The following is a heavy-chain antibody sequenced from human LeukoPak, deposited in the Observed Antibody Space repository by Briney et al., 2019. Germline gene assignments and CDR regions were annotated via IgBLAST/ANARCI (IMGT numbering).Heavy chain of an antibody. Sequence: ASVKVSCKASGYTFTGYYMHWVRQAPGQGLEWMGWINPNSGGTNYAQKFQGRVTMTRDTSISTAYMELSRLRSDDTAVYYCARTPDYYDFWSGPYYFDYWGQGTLVTVSS. J-gene: IGHJ4*02. CDR3: ARTPDYYDFWSGPYYFDY. V-gene: IGHV1-2*02. CDR1: GYTFTGYY. CDR2: INPNSGGT. D-gene: IGHD3-3*01.